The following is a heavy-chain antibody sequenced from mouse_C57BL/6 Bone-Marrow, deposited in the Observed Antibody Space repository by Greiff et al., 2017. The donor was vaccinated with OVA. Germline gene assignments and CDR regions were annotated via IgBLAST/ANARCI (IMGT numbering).Heavy chain of an antibody. D-gene: IGHD1-1*01. CDR1: EYEFPSHD. Sequence: EVKLVESGGGLVQPGESLKLSCESNEYEFPSHDMSWVRKTPEKRLELVAAINSDGGSTYYPDTMERRSIISRDNTKKTLYLHLSTLSSAYSALSYCSRHPSYYGSTYFDYWGPGTTLTVSS. J-gene: IGHJ2*01. V-gene: IGHV5-2*01. CDR2: INSDGGST. CDR3: SRHPSYYGSTYFDY.